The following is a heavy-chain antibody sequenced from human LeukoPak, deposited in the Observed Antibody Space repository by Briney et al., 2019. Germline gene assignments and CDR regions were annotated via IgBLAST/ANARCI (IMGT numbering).Heavy chain of an antibody. D-gene: IGHD1-20*01. CDR2: ISYSGST. CDR1: SDSINSDF. CDR3: ARAPNWNYFDD. V-gene: IGHV4-59*01. J-gene: IGHJ4*02. Sequence: SETLSLTCSVSSDSINSDFWTWIRQPPGKGLEWIGYISYSGSTNYNPSLKSRVTMSLDTSKNQFSLNLNSVTAADTAVYFCARAPNWNYFDDWGQGTLVTVSS.